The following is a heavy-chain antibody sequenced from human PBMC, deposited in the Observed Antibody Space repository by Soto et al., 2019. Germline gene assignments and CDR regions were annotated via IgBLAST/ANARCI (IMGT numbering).Heavy chain of an antibody. CDR1: GGTFSSYA. D-gene: IGHD3-10*01. V-gene: IGHV1-69*01. Sequence: QVQLVQSGAEVKKPGSSVKVSCKASGGTFSSYAISWVRQATGQGLEWMGGINPIFGTANYAQKFQGRVMITSDESTRKAYMELSSLRSEYTAVYYCASPPTGSGRSYNELYFDFWGQGTLVTVSS. CDR2: INPIFGTA. J-gene: IGHJ4*02. CDR3: ASPPTGSGRSYNELYFDF.